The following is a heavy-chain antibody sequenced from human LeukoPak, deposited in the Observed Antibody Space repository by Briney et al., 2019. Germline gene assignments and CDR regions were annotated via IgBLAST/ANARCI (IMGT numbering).Heavy chain of an antibody. CDR3: ANSVAYFAHFDY. CDR1: GFTFSSYG. D-gene: IGHD2-8*02. V-gene: IGHV3-30*02. J-gene: IGHJ4*02. CDR2: IRYDGSNK. Sequence: GGSLRLSCAASGFTFSSYGMHWVRQAPGKGLEWVAFIRYDGSNKYYADSVKGRFTISRDNSKNTLYLQMNSLRAEDTAVYYCANSVAYFAHFDYWGQGTLVTVSS.